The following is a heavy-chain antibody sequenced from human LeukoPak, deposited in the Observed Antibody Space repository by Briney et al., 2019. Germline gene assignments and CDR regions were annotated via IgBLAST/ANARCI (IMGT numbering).Heavy chain of an antibody. V-gene: IGHV4-59*01. Sequence: SETLSLTCNVSGGSISGYHWSWIRQPPGKGLEWLGYIYYSGSSNYNPSLKSRVTISADTSKNQFSLKLSSVTAADTAVYYCAKPANPYSGSSELADWGKGTTVTVSS. CDR3: AKPANPYSGSSELAD. D-gene: IGHD1-26*01. J-gene: IGHJ6*04. CDR2: IYYSGSS. CDR1: GGSISGYH.